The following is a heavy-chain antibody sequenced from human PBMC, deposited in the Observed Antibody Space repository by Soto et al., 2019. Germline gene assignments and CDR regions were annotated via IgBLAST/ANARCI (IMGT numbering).Heavy chain of an antibody. CDR1: GFSFNSYA. Sequence: GGSLRLSCAASGFSFNSYAMSWVRQAPGRGLEWVSAISGSGDTSYYADSVKGRFTISRDISKSTLYLQMNSLRAEDTAVYYCGALRYFDWLQGFDYWGQGALVTVSS. V-gene: IGHV3-23*01. CDR3: GALRYFDWLQGFDY. D-gene: IGHD3-9*01. CDR2: ISGSGDTS. J-gene: IGHJ4*02.